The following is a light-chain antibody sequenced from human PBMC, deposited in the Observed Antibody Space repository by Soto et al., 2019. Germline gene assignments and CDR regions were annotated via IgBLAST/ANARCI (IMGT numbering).Light chain of an antibody. V-gene: IGKV3-20*01. Sequence: EIVLTQSPGTLSLSPGERATLSCRASQSVSSSYLAWYQQKPGQAPRLLIYGASSRATGIPDRFSGSGSGTDFTITISRLEPEEFAVYYCQQYGSSPLFTFSPGTKVDIK. CDR2: GAS. CDR1: QSVSSSY. CDR3: QQYGSSPLFT. J-gene: IGKJ3*01.